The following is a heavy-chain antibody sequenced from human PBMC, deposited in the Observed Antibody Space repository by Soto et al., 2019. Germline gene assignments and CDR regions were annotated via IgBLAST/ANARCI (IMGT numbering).Heavy chain of an antibody. D-gene: IGHD6-13*01. CDR2: ISSSSTI. Sequence: PGGSLRLSCAASGFTLSGYSMNWVRQAPGKGLEWVSYISSSSTIYYADSVKGRFTISRDNAKNSLYLQMNSLRAEDTAVYYCARHPERIAQIGWFDPWGQGTLVTVSS. J-gene: IGHJ5*02. V-gene: IGHV3-48*01. CDR1: GFTLSGYS. CDR3: ARHPERIAQIGWFDP.